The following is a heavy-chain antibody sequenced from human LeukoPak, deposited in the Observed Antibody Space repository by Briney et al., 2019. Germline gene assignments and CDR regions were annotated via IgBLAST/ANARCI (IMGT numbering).Heavy chain of an antibody. CDR1: GGTFSSYA. CDR2: IIPIFGTA. D-gene: IGHD1-7*01. Sequence: GSSVKVSCKASGGTFSSYAISRVRQAPGQGLEWMGGIIPIFGTANYAQKFQGRVTITADESTSTAYMELSSLRSEDTAVYYCARDEGMKLYYYYGMDVWGQGTTVTVSS. V-gene: IGHV1-69*01. J-gene: IGHJ6*02. CDR3: ARDEGMKLYYYYGMDV.